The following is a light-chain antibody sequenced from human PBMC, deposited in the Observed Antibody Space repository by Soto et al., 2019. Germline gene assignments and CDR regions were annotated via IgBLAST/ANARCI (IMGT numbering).Light chain of an antibody. CDR1: QSINNW. Sequence: DIQMTQSPSTLSASVGDRVTITCRASQSINNWLAWYQQKPGKAPKLLIHKASSLESGVPSRFSGGASGTEFTLTIASLQPDDSGTYYCQQYNGSPVTFGGGTTVQI. CDR2: KAS. CDR3: QQYNGSPVT. V-gene: IGKV1-5*03. J-gene: IGKJ4*01.